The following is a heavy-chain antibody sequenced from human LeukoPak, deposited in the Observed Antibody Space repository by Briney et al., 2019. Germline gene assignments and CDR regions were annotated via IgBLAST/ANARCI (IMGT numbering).Heavy chain of an antibody. V-gene: IGHV4-39*01. CDR3: AGLRDILTGYHGWFDP. CDR2: IYYSGST. D-gene: IGHD3-9*01. Sequence: SETLSLTCTVSGGSISSSSYYWGWIRQPPGKGLEWIGSIYYSGSTYYNPSLKSRVTISVDMSKNQFSLKLSSVTAADTAVYYCAGLRDILTGYHGWFDPWGQGTLVTVSS. J-gene: IGHJ5*02. CDR1: GGSISSSSYY.